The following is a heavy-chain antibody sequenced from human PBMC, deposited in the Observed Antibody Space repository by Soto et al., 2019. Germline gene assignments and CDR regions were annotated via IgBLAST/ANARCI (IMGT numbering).Heavy chain of an antibody. CDR3: ATGYYDFWSGPRNHWYFDL. V-gene: IGHV3-23*01. J-gene: IGHJ2*01. D-gene: IGHD3-3*01. Sequence: GVSLRLSCAASGFTFSSYAMSWVRQAPGKGLEWVSAISGSGGSTYYADSVKGRFTISRDNSKNTLYLQMNSLRAEDTAVYYCATGYYDFWSGPRNHWYFDLWGRGTLVTVSS. CDR1: GFTFSSYA. CDR2: ISGSGGST.